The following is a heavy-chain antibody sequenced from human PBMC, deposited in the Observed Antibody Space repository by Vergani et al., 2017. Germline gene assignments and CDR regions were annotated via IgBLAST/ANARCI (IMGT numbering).Heavy chain of an antibody. CDR1: GFTFSSYG. CDR2: IWYDGSNK. J-gene: IGHJ4*02. V-gene: IGHV3-33*01. D-gene: IGHD5-12*01. CDR3: ARDRSGYVRYYFGY. Sequence: QVQLVESGGGVVQPGRSLRLSCAASGFTFSSYGMHWVRQAPGKGLEWVAVIWYDGSNKYYADSVKGRFTISRDNSKNTLYLQMNSLRAEDTAVYYCARDRSGYVRYYFGYWGQGTLVTVSS.